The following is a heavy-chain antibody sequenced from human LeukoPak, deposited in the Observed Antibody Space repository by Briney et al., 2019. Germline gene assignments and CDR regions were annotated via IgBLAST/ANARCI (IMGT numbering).Heavy chain of an antibody. Sequence: GGSLRLSCAASGFSFSNYWMTWVRQAPGKGLERVTDINGDGSHSYCVDSVKGRFTLSRDNAKNSLFLQMNSLRAEDTAVYYCVKNSGWYCLDYWGQGILVTVSS. V-gene: IGHV3-7*03. D-gene: IGHD6-13*01. CDR3: VKNSGWYCLDY. CDR2: INGDGSHS. J-gene: IGHJ4*02. CDR1: GFSFSNYW.